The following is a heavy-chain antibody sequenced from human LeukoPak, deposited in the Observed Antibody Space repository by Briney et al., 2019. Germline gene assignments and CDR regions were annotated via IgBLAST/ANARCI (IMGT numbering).Heavy chain of an antibody. V-gene: IGHV3-11*05. D-gene: IGHD3-10*01. CDR3: VREGGYGSGRGWFDP. Sequence: GGSLRLSCAASGFTFSGYYMTWIRQAPGKGLEWVSYISSSSSYTEYADSVKGRFTISRDNAKNSVYLQMNSLRADDTAVYYCVREGGYGSGRGWFDPWGQGTLVTVSS. J-gene: IGHJ5*02. CDR2: ISSSSSYT. CDR1: GFTFSGYY.